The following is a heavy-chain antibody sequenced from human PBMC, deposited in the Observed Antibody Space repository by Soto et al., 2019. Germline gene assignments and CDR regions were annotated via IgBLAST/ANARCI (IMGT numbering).Heavy chain of an antibody. Sequence: AAVKVSCKASGYTFTSYGFSWVRQAPGQGLEWMGWISAYNGNTNYAQKLQGRVTMTTDTSTSTAYMELRELRYDDTAVYFCARYHWNEYEILTGYYPYYFDSWGQGTLVTVS. V-gene: IGHV1-18*04. CDR3: ARYHWNEYEILTGYYPYYFDS. J-gene: IGHJ4*02. CDR2: ISAYNGNT. CDR1: GYTFTSYG. D-gene: IGHD3-9*01.